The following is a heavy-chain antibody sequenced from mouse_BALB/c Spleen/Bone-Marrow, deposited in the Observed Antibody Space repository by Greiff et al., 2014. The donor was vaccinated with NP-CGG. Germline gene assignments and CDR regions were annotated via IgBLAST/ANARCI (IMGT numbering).Heavy chain of an antibody. V-gene: IGHV1-4*01. CDR2: IVPSSAYS. CDR3: AREGSSDGCSGHFDY. Sequence: VQLQQSGAELARPGASVRMSCKASGYSFTSYTMHWLKQRPGQGLEWIAYIVPSSAYSNYNQKFKDKATLTADRSSSTAYMQLSSLTSEDSAVYYCAREGSSDGCSGHFDYWGPGTTLTVSS. CDR1: GYSFTSYT. J-gene: IGHJ2*01. D-gene: IGHD2-3*01.